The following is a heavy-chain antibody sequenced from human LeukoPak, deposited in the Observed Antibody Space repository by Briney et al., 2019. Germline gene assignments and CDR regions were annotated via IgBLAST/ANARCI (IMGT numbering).Heavy chain of an antibody. CDR1: GGSFSDNY. CDR3: AGGSHGGDYFDY. D-gene: IGHD3-10*01. Sequence: SETLSLTCSVYGGSFSDNYWSWIRQPPGKGLEWIGYIYYGGSTNYNPSLKSRVTISVDTSKNQFSLKLSSVTAADTAVYYCAGGSHGGDYFDYWGQGTLVTVSS. J-gene: IGHJ4*02. V-gene: IGHV4-59*01. CDR2: IYYGGST.